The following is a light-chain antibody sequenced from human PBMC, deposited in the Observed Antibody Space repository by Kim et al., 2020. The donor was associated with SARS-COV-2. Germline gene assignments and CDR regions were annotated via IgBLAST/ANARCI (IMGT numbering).Light chain of an antibody. Sequence: LSQGESATLSCRARQSVRNHCLAWYHQKPGQSPRLLIYAASTRATGIPDRFSGSGSGTDFTLTISRLEPEDFAVYFCQQCGTSRTFGRGTKVDIK. CDR2: AAS. CDR3: QQCGTSRT. CDR1: QSVRNHC. V-gene: IGKV3-20*01. J-gene: IGKJ1*01.